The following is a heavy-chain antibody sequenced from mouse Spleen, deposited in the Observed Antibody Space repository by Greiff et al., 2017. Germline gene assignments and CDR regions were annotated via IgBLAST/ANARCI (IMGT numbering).Heavy chain of an antibody. Sequence: VQLQQSGAELVRPGTSVKMSCKASGYTFTNYWIGWVKQRPGHGLEWIGDIYPGGGYTNYNEKFKGKATLTADKSSSTAYMQFSSLTSEDSAIYYCARRMNYYGSSYWYFDVWGTGTTVTVSS. D-gene: IGHD1-1*01. CDR2: IYPGGGYT. CDR3: ARRMNYYGSSYWYFDV. J-gene: IGHJ1*03. V-gene: IGHV1-63*01. CDR1: GYTFTNYW.